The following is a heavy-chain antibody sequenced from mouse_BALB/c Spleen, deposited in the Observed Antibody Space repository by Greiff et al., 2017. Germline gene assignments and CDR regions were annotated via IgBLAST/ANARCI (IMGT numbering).Heavy chain of an antibody. V-gene: IGHV5-4*02. CDR2: ISDGGSYT. J-gene: IGHJ4*01. D-gene: IGHD1-1*01. Sequence: EVQLVESGGGLVKPGGSLKLSCAASGFTFSDYYMYWVRQTPEKRLEWVATISDGGSYTYYPDSVKGRFTISRDNAKNNLYLQMSSLKSEDTAMYYCARDCYGYAMDYWGQGTSVTVSS. CDR3: ARDCYGYAMDY. CDR1: GFTFSDYY.